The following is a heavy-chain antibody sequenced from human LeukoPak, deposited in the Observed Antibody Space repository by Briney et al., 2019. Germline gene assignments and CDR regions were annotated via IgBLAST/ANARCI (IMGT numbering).Heavy chain of an antibody. CDR3: AREDLYPPYYYDSSGSKNDY. D-gene: IGHD3-22*01. CDR1: GFTFSSYW. CDR2: IKQDGSEK. Sequence: GGSLRLSCAASGFTFSSYWMSWVRQAPGKGLEWVANIKQDGSEKYYVDSVKGRFTISRDNAKNSLYLQMNSLRAEDTAVYYCAREDLYPPYYYDSSGSKNDYWGQGTLVTVSS. J-gene: IGHJ4*02. V-gene: IGHV3-7*01.